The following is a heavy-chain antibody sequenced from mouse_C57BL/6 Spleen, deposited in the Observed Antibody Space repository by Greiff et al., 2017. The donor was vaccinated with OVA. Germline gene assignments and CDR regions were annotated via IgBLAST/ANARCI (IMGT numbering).Heavy chain of an antibody. J-gene: IGHJ2*01. CDR2: ISDGGSYT. V-gene: IGHV5-4*01. Sequence: EVMLVESGGGLVKPGGSLKLSCAASGFTFSSYAMSWVRQTPEKRLEWVATISDGGSYTYYPDNVKGRFTISRDNAKNNLYLQMSHLKSEDTAMYYCARDNGPDYFDYWGQGTTLTVAS. D-gene: IGHD1-1*02. CDR3: ARDNGPDYFDY. CDR1: GFTFSSYA.